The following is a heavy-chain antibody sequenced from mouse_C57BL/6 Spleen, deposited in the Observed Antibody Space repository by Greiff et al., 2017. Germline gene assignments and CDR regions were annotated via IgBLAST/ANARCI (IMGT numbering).Heavy chain of an antibody. Sequence: EVQLVESGEGLVKPGGSLKLSCAASGFTFSSYAMSWVRQTPEKRLEWVAYISSGGDYIYYADTVKGRFTISRDNARNTLYLQMSSLKSEDTAMYYCTRVRPYYSNFDYWGQGTTLTVSS. V-gene: IGHV5-9-1*02. CDR1: GFTFSSYA. CDR3: TRVRPYYSNFDY. J-gene: IGHJ2*01. D-gene: IGHD2-5*01. CDR2: ISSGGDYI.